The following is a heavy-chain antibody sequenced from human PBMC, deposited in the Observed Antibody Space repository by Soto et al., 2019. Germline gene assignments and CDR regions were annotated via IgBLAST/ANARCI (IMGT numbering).Heavy chain of an antibody. V-gene: IGHV3-33*05. CDR3: ADIGGYDSAGVAY. Sequence: QVQLVESGGGVVQPGQSLRLACAASGFTFSAYGMHWVRQAPGKGLEWVTFISFNGQKTDSADSVKGRFTVSRDNFKNTLYLQMNSLRAEDTAVYYCADIGGYDSAGVAYWGQGALVTVSS. D-gene: IGHD5-12*01. CDR1: GFTFSAYG. J-gene: IGHJ4*02. CDR2: ISFNGQKT.